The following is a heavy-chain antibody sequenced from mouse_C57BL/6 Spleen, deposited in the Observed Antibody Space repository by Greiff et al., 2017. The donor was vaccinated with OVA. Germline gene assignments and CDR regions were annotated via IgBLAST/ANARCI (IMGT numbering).Heavy chain of an antibody. V-gene: IGHV1-52*01. J-gene: IGHJ3*01. CDR2: IDPSDSET. Sequence: QVQLQQPGAELVRPGSSVKLSCKASGYTFTSYWMHWVKQRPIQGLEWIGNIDPSDSETHYNQKFKDKATLTVDKSSSTAYMQLSSLTSEDSAVYYCARDRDYGSRPWFAYWGQGTLVTVSA. CDR3: ARDRDYGSRPWFAY. CDR1: GYTFTSYW. D-gene: IGHD1-1*01.